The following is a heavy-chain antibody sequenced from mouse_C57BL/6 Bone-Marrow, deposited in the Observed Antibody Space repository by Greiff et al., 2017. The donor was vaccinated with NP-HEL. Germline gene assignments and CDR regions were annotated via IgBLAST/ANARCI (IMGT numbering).Heavy chain of an antibody. J-gene: IGHJ3*01. D-gene: IGHD2-3*01. V-gene: IGHV1-85*01. CDR1: GYTFTSYD. CDR2: IYPRDGST. CDR3: AEGDGGYYVRFAY. Sequence: QVQLQQSGPELVKPGASVKLSCKASGYTFTSYDINWVKQRPGQGLEWIGWIYPRDGSTKYNEKFKGKATLTVDTSSSTAYMELHSLTSEDSAVYFCAEGDGGYYVRFAYWGQGTLVTVSA.